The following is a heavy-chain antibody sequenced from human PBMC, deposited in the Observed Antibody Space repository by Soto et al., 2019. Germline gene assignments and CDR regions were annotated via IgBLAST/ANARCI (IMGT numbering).Heavy chain of an antibody. D-gene: IGHD5-18*01. V-gene: IGHV1-2*04. CDR1: GYAFTGYY. Sequence: ASVKVSCKASGYAFTGYYMHWVRQAPGQGLEWMGWINPNSGGTNYAQKFQGWVTMTRDTSISTAYMELSRLRSDDTAVYYCARDVDTAMVGAFDIWGQGTMVTVS. CDR2: INPNSGGT. J-gene: IGHJ3*02. CDR3: ARDVDTAMVGAFDI.